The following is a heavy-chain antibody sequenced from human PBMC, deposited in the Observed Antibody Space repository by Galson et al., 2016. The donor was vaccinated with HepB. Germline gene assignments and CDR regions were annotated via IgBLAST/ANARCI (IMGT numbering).Heavy chain of an antibody. CDR1: GNTFITYH. D-gene: IGHD6-6*01. CDR3: ARNIPRPARGLLDY. J-gene: IGHJ4*02. CDR2: INPSSGTA. Sequence: SVKVSCKASGNTFITYHMHWVRKAPGQGLEWMGIINPSSGTASSAQKFQGRITMTRDTSTTTVYLELHSLRSDDTAVYYCARNIPRPARGLLDYWGRGTLVTVSS. V-gene: IGHV1-46*01.